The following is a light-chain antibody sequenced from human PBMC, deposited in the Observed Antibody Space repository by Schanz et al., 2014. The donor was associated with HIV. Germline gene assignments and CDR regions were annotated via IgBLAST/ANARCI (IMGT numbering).Light chain of an antibody. CDR1: SSDVGSDNY. V-gene: IGLV2-14*01. J-gene: IGLJ2*01. Sequence: QSALTQPASVSGSPGQSITISCTGVSSDVGSDNYVSWYQQNPGRTPKLMIYDVSKRPSGVPDRFSGSKSGNTASLTISGLQGEDEANYYCTSYASTSTVVFGGGTKLTVL. CDR2: DVS. CDR3: TSYASTSTVV.